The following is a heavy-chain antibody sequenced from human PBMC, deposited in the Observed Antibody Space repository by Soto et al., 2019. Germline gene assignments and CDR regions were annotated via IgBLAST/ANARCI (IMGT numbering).Heavy chain of an antibody. Sequence: ASVKVSCAASGFTFSTYWMHWVRQAPGKGLVWVSRINSDGSDTIYADSVKGRFTISRDNAKNTLYLQMNSLRAEDTAVYYCARWVRVAVAGTVGYYYYMDVWGKGTTVTVSS. J-gene: IGHJ6*03. D-gene: IGHD6-19*01. CDR1: GFTFSTYW. CDR2: INSDGSDT. V-gene: IGHV3-74*01. CDR3: ARWVRVAVAGTVGYYYYMDV.